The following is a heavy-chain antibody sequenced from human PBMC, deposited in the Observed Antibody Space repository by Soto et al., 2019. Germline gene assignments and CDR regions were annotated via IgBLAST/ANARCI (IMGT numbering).Heavy chain of an antibody. D-gene: IGHD2-2*01. CDR3: VRYCSTTKCPFDY. V-gene: IGHV4-30-4*01. J-gene: IGHJ4*02. Sequence: SETLSLTCTVSGGSISSGGSYWCWIRQPPGKGLEWIGYIYCSGNTYFNPSLKSRVTLSVDTSKNQFSLNLSSVTAADTAVYYCVRYCSTTKCPFDYWGQGTLVTVS. CDR2: IYCSGNT. CDR1: GGSISSGGSY.